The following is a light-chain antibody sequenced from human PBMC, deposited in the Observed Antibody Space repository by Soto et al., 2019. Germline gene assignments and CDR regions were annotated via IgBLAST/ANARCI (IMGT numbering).Light chain of an antibody. CDR1: QSVSSGY. Sequence: EIVLTQSPGTLSLSPGHVSTLSCRASQSVSSGYLAWYKQKPGQAPRLLIYGASRRATGIPDRLSGSASGTEFTLSISRMEPEDFAVYWCQHYGTSPTFGQGTKVDIK. CDR3: QHYGTSPT. J-gene: IGKJ1*01. V-gene: IGKV3-20*01. CDR2: GAS.